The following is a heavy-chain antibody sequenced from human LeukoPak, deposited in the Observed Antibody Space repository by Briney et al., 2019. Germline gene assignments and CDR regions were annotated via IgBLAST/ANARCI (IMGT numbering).Heavy chain of an antibody. CDR1: GFTFSSYW. CDR2: IKQVGSEK. J-gene: IGHJ4*02. V-gene: IGHV3-7*01. CDR3: ARDRIAARPYYFDY. Sequence: GGSLRLSCAASGFTFSSYWMSWVRQAPGKGLEWVANIKQVGSEKYYVDSVKGRFTISRDNAKNSLYLQMNSLRAEDTAVYYCARDRIAARPYYFDYWGQGTLVTVSS. D-gene: IGHD6-6*01.